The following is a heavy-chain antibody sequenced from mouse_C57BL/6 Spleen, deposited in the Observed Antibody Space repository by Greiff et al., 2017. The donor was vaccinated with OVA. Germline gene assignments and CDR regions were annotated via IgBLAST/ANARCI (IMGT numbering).Heavy chain of an antibody. CDR3: ARSGDYDVYWYFDV. CDR2: INPYNGGT. Sequence: EVQRVESGPVLVKPGASVKMSCKASGYTFTDYYMNWVKQSHGKSLEWIGVINPYNGGTSYNQKFKGKATLTVDKSSSTAYMELNSLTSEDSAVYYCARSGDYDVYWYFDVWGTGTTVTVSS. CDR1: GYTFTDYY. J-gene: IGHJ1*03. V-gene: IGHV1-19*01. D-gene: IGHD2-4*01.